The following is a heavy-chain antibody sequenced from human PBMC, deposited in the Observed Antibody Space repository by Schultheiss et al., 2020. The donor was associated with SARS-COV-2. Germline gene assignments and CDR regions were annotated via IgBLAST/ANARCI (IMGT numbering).Heavy chain of an antibody. D-gene: IGHD6-6*01. J-gene: IGHJ4*02. Sequence: SETLSLTCTVSGGSISTNNWWSWVHQPPGKGLEWIGEIYHSGSTYYNPSLKSRVTISVDTSKNQFSLKLSSVTAADTAVYYCAGRYSSSPADYWGQGTLVTVSS. CDR2: IYHSGST. CDR3: AGRYSSSPADY. CDR1: GGSISTNNW. V-gene: IGHV4-4*02.